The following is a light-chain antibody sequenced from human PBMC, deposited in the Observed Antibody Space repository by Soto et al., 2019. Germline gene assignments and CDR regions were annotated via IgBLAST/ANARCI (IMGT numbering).Light chain of an antibody. CDR3: QPYNNWPLP. J-gene: IGKJ4*01. CDR1: QSVSRY. CDR2: DTS. Sequence: EIALTQSPAPLSLSPGEISTLSCRASQSVSRYLAWYQHKPGQTPRLLIYDTSTRATGVPTRFSGSRSGAEFTLTINSLQSEDFAVYYCQPYNNWPLPFGGVTKVDVK. V-gene: IGKV3-15*01.